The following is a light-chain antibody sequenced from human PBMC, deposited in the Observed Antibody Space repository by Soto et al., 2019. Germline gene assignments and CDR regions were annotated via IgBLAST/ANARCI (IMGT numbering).Light chain of an antibody. J-gene: IGKJ1*01. CDR2: LSS. Sequence: EIVLTQSPGTLSLSPGERATLSCRASQSVGGNYLAWFQQKPGQAPRLLVYLSSNRAAGIPDRFSGGGSGTDFTLTISSLEPEDFAVYYCQHYGSSPWTFGQGNEVEVK. CDR1: QSVGGNY. CDR3: QHYGSSPWT. V-gene: IGKV3-20*01.